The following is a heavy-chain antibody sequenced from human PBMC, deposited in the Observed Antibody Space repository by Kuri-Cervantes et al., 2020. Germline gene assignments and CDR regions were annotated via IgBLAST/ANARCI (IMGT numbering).Heavy chain of an antibody. CDR2: ISHDGSNK. CDR3: AKSFGWYFDY. V-gene: IGHV3-30*07. CDR1: GFTFSSYV. J-gene: IGHJ4*02. D-gene: IGHD6-19*01. Sequence: GGSLRLSCAASGFTFSSYVMHWVRQAPGKGLEWVAVISHDGSNKYYADSVKGRFPISRDNAKNSLYLQMNSLRAEDTAVYYCAKSFGWYFDYWGQGTLVTVSS.